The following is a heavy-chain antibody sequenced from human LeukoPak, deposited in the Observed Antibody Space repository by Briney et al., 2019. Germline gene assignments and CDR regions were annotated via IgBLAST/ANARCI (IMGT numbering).Heavy chain of an antibody. CDR2: IYYSGST. CDR1: GGSISSYY. V-gene: IGHV4-59*12. J-gene: IGHJ6*02. D-gene: IGHD6-19*01. Sequence: SETLSLTCTVSGGSISSYYWSWIRQPPGKGLEWIGYIYYSGSTNYNPSLKSRVTMSVDTSKNQFSLKLSSVTAADTAVYYCARSTSWGPGWYLDYYYGMDVWGQGTTVTVSS. CDR3: ARSTSWGPGWYLDYYYGMDV.